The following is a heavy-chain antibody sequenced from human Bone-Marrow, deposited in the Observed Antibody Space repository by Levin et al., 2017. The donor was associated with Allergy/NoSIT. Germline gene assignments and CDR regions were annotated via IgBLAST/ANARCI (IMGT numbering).Heavy chain of an antibody. CDR2: ISWTSNTL. J-gene: IGHJ4*02. CDR3: ARDNPRNYFDY. Sequence: PGESLKISCVDSGVTFTTHSMNWVRQAPGKGLEWIAYISWTSNTLYYADSLKGRVTISRDNSKNSLYLQINSLRVDDTAIYYCARDNPRNYFDYWGQGTHLTVSS. V-gene: IGHV3-48*04. CDR1: GVTFTTHS.